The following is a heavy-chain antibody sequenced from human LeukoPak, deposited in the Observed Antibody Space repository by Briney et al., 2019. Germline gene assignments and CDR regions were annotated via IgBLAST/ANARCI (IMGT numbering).Heavy chain of an antibody. D-gene: IGHD3-16*01. CDR2: ISYDGSNK. CDR1: GFTFSSYG. J-gene: IGHJ4*02. CDR3: GKDPFGPGYFDF. V-gene: IGHV3-30*18. Sequence: GGSLRLSCAASGFTFSSYGMHWVRQAPGKGLEWVAVISYDGSNKYYADSVKGRFTISRDNSKNTLYLQMNSLRAEDTAVYYCGKDPFGPGYFDFWGQGALVTVSS.